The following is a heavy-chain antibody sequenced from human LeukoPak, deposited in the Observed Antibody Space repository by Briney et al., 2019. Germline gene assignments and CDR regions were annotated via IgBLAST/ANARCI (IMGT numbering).Heavy chain of an antibody. Sequence: VASVKVSCKASGYTFTGYYMHWVRQAPGQGLEWMGWISAYNGNTNYAQKLQGRVTMTTDTSTSTAYMELRSLRSDDTAVYYCAREGYQLSWFDPWGQGTLVTVSS. CDR3: AREGYQLSWFDP. CDR1: GYTFTGYY. D-gene: IGHD2-2*01. CDR2: ISAYNGNT. V-gene: IGHV1-18*04. J-gene: IGHJ5*02.